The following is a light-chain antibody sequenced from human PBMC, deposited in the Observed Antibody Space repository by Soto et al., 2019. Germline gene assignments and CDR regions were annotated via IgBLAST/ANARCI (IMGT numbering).Light chain of an antibody. J-gene: IGLJ1*01. CDR1: SSDVGGYNY. CDR2: EVS. Sequence: QSALTQPPSASGSPGQSVTISCTGTSSDVGGYNYVSWYQQHPGKAPKLMIYEVSKRPSGVPDRFSGSKSGNTASLTVSGLQAEDEADYYCSPYAGSNNPHYVFGTGTKLTVL. CDR3: SPYAGSNNPHYV. V-gene: IGLV2-8*01.